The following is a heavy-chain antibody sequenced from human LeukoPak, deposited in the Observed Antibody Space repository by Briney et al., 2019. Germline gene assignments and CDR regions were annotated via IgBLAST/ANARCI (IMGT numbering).Heavy chain of an antibody. CDR1: GGSISSSSYS. Sequence: SETLSLTCTVSGGSISSSSYSWGWIRQPPGKGLEWIGSIYYSGSTYYNPSLKSRVTISVDTSKNQFSLKLSSVTAADTAVYYCARRAVVTLHHFDYWGQGTLVTVSS. CDR3: ARRAVVTLHHFDY. CDR2: IYYSGST. D-gene: IGHD4-23*01. V-gene: IGHV4-39*01. J-gene: IGHJ4*02.